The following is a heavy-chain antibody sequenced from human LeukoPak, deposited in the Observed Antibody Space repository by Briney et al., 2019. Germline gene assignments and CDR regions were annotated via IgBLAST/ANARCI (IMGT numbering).Heavy chain of an antibody. D-gene: IGHD3-22*01. J-gene: IGHJ6*03. CDR1: GDSITPNHYY. Sequence: ASETLSLTCTVSGDSITPNHYYWGWIRQPPGRGLEWIGSIYYSGSTYYNPSLKSRVTISVDTSKNHFSLKLSSVTAADTAVYYCVRHRLEYYYDSSGYENYYYYMDVWGKGTTVTISS. CDR2: IYYSGST. CDR3: VRHRLEYYYDSSGYENYYYYMDV. V-gene: IGHV4-39*01.